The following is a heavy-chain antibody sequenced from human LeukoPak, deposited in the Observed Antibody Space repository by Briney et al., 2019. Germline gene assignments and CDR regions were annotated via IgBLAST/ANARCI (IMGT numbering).Heavy chain of an antibody. Sequence: PGGSLRLSCAASGFTVSSNYMSWVRQAPGKGLEWVSVIYSGGSTYYADSVKGRFTISRDNSKNTLYLQMNSLRAEDTAVYYCASHGSQWLVHSFDYWGQGTLVTVSS. J-gene: IGHJ4*02. CDR3: ASHGSQWLVHSFDY. CDR1: GFTVSSNY. D-gene: IGHD6-19*01. CDR2: IYSGGST. V-gene: IGHV3-53*01.